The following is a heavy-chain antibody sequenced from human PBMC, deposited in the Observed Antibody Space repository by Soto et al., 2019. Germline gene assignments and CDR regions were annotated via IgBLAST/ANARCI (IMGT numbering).Heavy chain of an antibody. D-gene: IGHD5-12*01. J-gene: IGHJ4*02. CDR3: ARVPGGLQLVYFDY. CDR2: IIPIFGTA. CDR1: GGTFSSYA. V-gene: IGHV1-69*13. Sequence: ASVKVSCKASGGTFSSYAISWVRQAPGQGLEWMGGIIPIFGTANYAQKFQGRVTITADESTSTAYMELSSLRSEDTAVYYCARVPGGLQLVYFDYWGQGTLVIVSS.